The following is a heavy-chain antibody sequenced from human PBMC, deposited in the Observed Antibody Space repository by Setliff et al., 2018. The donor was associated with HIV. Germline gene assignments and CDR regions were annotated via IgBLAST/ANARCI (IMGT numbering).Heavy chain of an antibody. V-gene: IGHV1-3*01. Sequence: GASVKVSCKASGYTFTSYAMHWVRQAPGQRLEWMGWIHAGNGYTKYSQKFQGRVTFTRDTSASAAYMDLSSLRSEDTAVYYCARIWGIPPLYYFDYWGQGTLVTVYS. CDR3: ARIWGIPPLYYFDY. D-gene: IGHD3-16*01. CDR1: GYTFTSYA. J-gene: IGHJ4*02. CDR2: IHAGNGYT.